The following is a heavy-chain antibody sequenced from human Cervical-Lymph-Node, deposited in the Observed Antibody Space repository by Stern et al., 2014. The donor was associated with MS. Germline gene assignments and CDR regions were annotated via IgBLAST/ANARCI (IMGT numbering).Heavy chain of an antibody. Sequence: QVQLVESGGGVVQPGRSLRLSCAASGFIFSNYGVHWVRQAPGKGLEWVAVISYDGSKKYYADSVKGRFTVSRDNSNNTLYLQMNSLRPEDSAVYYCAKDLRYIDWSNHYYGMDVWGQGTTVTVSS. CDR3: AKDLRYIDWSNHYYGMDV. J-gene: IGHJ6*02. CDR2: ISYDGSKK. D-gene: IGHD3-9*01. V-gene: IGHV3-30*18. CDR1: GFIFSNYG.